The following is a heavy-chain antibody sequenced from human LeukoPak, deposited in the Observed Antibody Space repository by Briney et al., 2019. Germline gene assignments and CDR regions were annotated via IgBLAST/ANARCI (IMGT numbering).Heavy chain of an antibody. J-gene: IGHJ4*02. CDR3: ARGGVGATLFDY. Sequence: SQTLRLTCAISGDSVSSYSAAWNWITQSQSRGLEWLGRTYYRSKWYNDYAVSANSRITINPDTSKNQFSLQLNSVPPEDTAVYYCARGGVGATLFDYWGQGTLVTVSS. D-gene: IGHD1-26*01. CDR1: GDSVSSYSAA. V-gene: IGHV6-1*01. CDR2: TYYRSKWYN.